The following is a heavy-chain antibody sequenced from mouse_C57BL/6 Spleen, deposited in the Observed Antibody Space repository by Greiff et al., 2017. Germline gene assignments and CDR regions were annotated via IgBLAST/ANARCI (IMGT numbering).Heavy chain of an antibody. D-gene: IGHD2-5*01. V-gene: IGHV1-50*01. J-gene: IGHJ2*01. CDR1: GYTFTSYW. Sequence: QVQLQQPGAELVKPGASVKLSCKASGYTFTSYWMQWVKQRPGQGLEWIGEIDPSDSYTNYNTKFKGKATLTVDTSSSTAYMQLSSLTSEDSAVYYCARGGSNYGGFDYWGQGTTLTVSS. CDR2: IDPSDSYT. CDR3: ARGGSNYGGFDY.